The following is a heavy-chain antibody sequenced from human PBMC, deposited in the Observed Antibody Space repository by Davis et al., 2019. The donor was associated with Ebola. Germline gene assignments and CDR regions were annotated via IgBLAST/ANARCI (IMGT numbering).Heavy chain of an antibody. V-gene: IGHV1-18*01. CDR2: ISAYNGNT. Sequence: AASVKVSCKASGYTFTSYGISWVRQAPGQGLEWMGWISAYNGNTNYAQKFQGRVTITADESTSTAYMELSSLRSEDTAVYYCATSSYCGGDCYLDYYYYGMDVWGQGTTVTISS. CDR1: GYTFTSYG. CDR3: ATSSYCGGDCYLDYYYYGMDV. D-gene: IGHD2-21*01. J-gene: IGHJ6*02.